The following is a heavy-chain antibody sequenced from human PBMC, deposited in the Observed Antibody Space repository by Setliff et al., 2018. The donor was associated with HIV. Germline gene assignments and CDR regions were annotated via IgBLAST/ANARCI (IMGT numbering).Heavy chain of an antibody. CDR3: ARDFLGDPDWSLDY. J-gene: IGHJ4*02. D-gene: IGHD3-9*01. V-gene: IGHV7-4-1*02. CDR2: IDANTGIP. Sequence: EASVKVSCKASGYTFSLYTISWVRQAPGQGLEWMGYIDANTGIPTYAQALSGRFVFSLDTSVTTAYLQISSLTAEDTAVYYCARDFLGDPDWSLDYWGQGTLGTVAS. CDR1: GYTFSLYT.